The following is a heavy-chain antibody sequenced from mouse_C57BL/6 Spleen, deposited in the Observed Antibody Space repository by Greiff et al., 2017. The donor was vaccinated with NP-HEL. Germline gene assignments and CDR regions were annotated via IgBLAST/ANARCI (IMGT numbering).Heavy chain of an antibody. Sequence: EVQLQQSGAELVRPGASVKLSCTASGFNIKDYYMHWVKQRPEQGLEWIGRIDPEDGDTEYAPQFQGKATMTADTSSNTAYLQLSSLTSEDTAVYYCTTSAQATAWFAYWGQGTLVTVSA. CDR3: TTSAQATAWFAY. D-gene: IGHD3-2*02. J-gene: IGHJ3*01. V-gene: IGHV14-1*01. CDR1: GFNIKDYY. CDR2: IDPEDGDT.